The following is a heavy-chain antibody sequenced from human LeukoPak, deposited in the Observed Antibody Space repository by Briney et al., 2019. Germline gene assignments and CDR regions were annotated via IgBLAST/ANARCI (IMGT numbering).Heavy chain of an antibody. D-gene: IGHD6-25*01. V-gene: IGHV1-2*06. CDR3: ARAGSFDY. Sequence: VKVSCKASGYTFTAYYMHWVRQAPGQGLEWMGRINPNSGATIYAQNFQGRVTMTTDTSISTAYMELTRLGSDDTAVYYCARAGSFDYWGQGTLVTVSS. CDR1: GYTFTAYY. CDR2: INPNSGAT. J-gene: IGHJ4*02.